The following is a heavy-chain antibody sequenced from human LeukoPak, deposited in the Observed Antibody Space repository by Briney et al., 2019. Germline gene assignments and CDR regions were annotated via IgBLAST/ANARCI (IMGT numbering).Heavy chain of an antibody. D-gene: IGHD3-22*01. Sequence: ASVKVSCKASGYTFTSYGISWVRQAPGQGLEWMGWISAYNGNTKYAQRLQGRVTMTTDTSTTTAYVELRSLRSDDTAVYYCARDLGYYDSSGYYYHAFDIWGQGTMVTVSS. V-gene: IGHV1-18*01. CDR2: ISAYNGNT. J-gene: IGHJ3*02. CDR3: ARDLGYYDSSGYYYHAFDI. CDR1: GYTFTSYG.